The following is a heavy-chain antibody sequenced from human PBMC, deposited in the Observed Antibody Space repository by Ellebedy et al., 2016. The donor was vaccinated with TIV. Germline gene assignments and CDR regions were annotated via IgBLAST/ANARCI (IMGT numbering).Heavy chain of an antibody. CDR3: TKDKGPSSRMAKFES. Sequence: GGSLRLSXAASGFTFSTFGMHWVRQAPGKGLEWVALISYDGSSTYYADSVKGRFTISRDNAKNSLQLQLNGLRADDSAIYYCTKDKGPSSRMAKFESWGQGTLVTVSS. CDR2: ISYDGSST. V-gene: IGHV3-30*18. J-gene: IGHJ4*02. D-gene: IGHD6-13*01. CDR1: GFTFSTFG.